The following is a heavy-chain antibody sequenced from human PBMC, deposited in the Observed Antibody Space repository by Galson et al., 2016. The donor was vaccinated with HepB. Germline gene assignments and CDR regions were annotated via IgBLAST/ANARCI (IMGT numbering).Heavy chain of an antibody. CDR2: INWDDEK. V-gene: IGHV2-70*13. J-gene: IGHJ5*02. CDR1: GFSLSTSGMC. CDR3: ARGELGVISHLDH. Sequence: PALVKPTQTLTLTCTFSGFSLSTSGMCVSWIRQPPGKALEWLALINWDDEKFHSTSLKTRLTISKDTSKNQVFLTMTNIDPVDTATYYCARGELGVISHLDHWGHGILVTVSS. D-gene: IGHD3-3*01.